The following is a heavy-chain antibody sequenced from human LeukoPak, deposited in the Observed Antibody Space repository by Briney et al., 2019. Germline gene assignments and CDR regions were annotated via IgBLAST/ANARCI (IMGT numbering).Heavy chain of an antibody. CDR2: IRHDGSNQ. D-gene: IGHD3-22*01. J-gene: IGHJ5*02. Sequence: RGSLRLSCAASGFTFSSYEMNWVRQAPGKGLEWVAFIRHDGSNQYYVDSVKGRFTISRDNSKNTLYLQMNSLRAEDTAVYYCAKEWSSDYYDSSVYYPNWFDPWGQGTLVTVSS. CDR1: GFTFSSYE. CDR3: AKEWSSDYYDSSVYYPNWFDP. V-gene: IGHV3-30*02.